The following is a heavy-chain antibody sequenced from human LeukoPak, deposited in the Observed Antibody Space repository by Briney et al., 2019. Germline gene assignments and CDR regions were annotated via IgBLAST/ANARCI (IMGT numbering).Heavy chain of an antibody. V-gene: IGHV4-61*02. CDR3: ARVMSDFEDAFDI. Sequence: PSQTLSLTCTVSGGSISSGSYYWRWIRQPAGKGLEWIGRIYTSGSTNYNPSLKSRVTISVDTSKNQFSLKLSSVTAADTAVYYCARVMSDFEDAFDIWGQGTMVTVSS. J-gene: IGHJ3*02. CDR2: IYTSGST. CDR1: GGSISSGSYY. D-gene: IGHD3/OR15-3a*01.